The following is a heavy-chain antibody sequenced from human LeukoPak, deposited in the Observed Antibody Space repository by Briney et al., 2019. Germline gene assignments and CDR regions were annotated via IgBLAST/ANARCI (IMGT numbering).Heavy chain of an antibody. V-gene: IGHV4-38-2*02. J-gene: IGHJ4*02. CDR1: GYSISSNYN. D-gene: IGHD2-2*01. CDR2: VYHSGNT. Sequence: PSETLSLTCTVSGYSISSNYNWDWIRQPPGKGLEWIGSVYHSGNTYYNPSLKSRVTKSVDTSKNQFSLKLSSVTAADTAVYYCARGQYLVYWGQGTLVTVSS. CDR3: ARGQYLVY.